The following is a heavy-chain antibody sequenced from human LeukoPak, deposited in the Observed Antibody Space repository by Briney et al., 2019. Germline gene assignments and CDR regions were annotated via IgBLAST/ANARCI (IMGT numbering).Heavy chain of an antibody. D-gene: IGHD5-18*01. CDR1: GFTFSNYA. J-gene: IGHJ4*02. CDR3: AKVGVRGYSTPPRNGFDY. V-gene: IGHV3-23*01. Sequence: GGSLRLSCAASGFTFSNYAMSWVRQAPGKGLEWVSAISGSGGSTYYADSVKGRFTISRDNSKNTLYLQMNSLRAEDTAVYYCAKVGVRGYSTPPRNGFDYWGQGTLVTVSS. CDR2: ISGSGGST.